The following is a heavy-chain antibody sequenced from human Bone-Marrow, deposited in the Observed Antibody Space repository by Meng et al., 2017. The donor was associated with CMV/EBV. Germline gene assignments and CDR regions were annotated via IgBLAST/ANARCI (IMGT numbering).Heavy chain of an antibody. CDR2: IRYDGSDK. CDR1: GFTFSSFG. J-gene: IGHJ4*02. Sequence: GESLKISCAASGFTFSSFGMHWVRQAPGEGLEWVAFIRYDGSDKYYADSVKGRFTISRDNSKNTLYLQMNSLRAEDSAVYYCAKDMFRYYFGYWGQGKLVHVSS. CDR3: AKDMFRYYFGY. D-gene: IGHD3-10*02. V-gene: IGHV3-30*02.